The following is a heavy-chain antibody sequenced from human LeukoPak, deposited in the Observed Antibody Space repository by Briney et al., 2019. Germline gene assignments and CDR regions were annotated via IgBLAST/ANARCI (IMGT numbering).Heavy chain of an antibody. CDR1: GGSISSGSYY. Sequence: SETLSLTCTVSGGSISSGSYYWSWIRQPAGKGLEWIGRIYTSGSTNYNPSLKSRVTISVDTSKNQFSLKLSSVTAADTAVYYCARDYSTAMVTSYMDVWGKGTTVTVSS. CDR2: IYTSGST. CDR3: ARDYSTAMVTSYMDV. D-gene: IGHD5-18*01. V-gene: IGHV4-61*02. J-gene: IGHJ6*03.